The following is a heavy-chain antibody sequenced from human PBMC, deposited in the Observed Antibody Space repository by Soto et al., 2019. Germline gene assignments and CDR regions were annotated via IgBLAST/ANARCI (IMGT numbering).Heavy chain of an antibody. CDR1: GGSISSGGYY. V-gene: IGHV4-31*03. J-gene: IGHJ4*02. Sequence: QVQLQESGPGLVKPSQTLSLTCTVSGGSISSGGYYWSWIRQHPGKGLEWIGYIYYSGSTYYNPSLKSRVTISVATSKNQSSLKLSSVTAADTAVYYCARAGLPPRWLGYYFDYWGQGTLVTVSS. CDR2: IYYSGST. D-gene: IGHD6-19*01. CDR3: ARAGLPPRWLGYYFDY.